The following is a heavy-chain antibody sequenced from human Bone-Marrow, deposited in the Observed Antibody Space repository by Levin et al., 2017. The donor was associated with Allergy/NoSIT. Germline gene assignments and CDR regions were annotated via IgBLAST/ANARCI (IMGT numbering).Heavy chain of an antibody. Sequence: GGSLRLSCSASGFTFSSSTMHWVRQAPGKRLEYLSAISSDGRSTYYADSMKGRFAISRDNSQNTLFLHMSSLRPEDTAVYYCVKGTPWGDYWGQGTLVTVSS. D-gene: IGHD3-16*01. CDR3: VKGTPWGDY. J-gene: IGHJ4*02. CDR2: ISSDGRST. V-gene: IGHV3-64D*06. CDR1: GFTFSSST.